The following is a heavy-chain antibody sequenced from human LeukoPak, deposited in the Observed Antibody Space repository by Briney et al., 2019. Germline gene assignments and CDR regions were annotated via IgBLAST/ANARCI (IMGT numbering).Heavy chain of an antibody. Sequence: GGSLRLSCAASGFTFSRYWMHWVRQAPGKGPVWVSRIRSDGSSTDYADSVRGRFTISRDNSRNTLSLQMNSLRAEDTAVYYCARVLPSVTNWFDPWGQGTLVTVSS. D-gene: IGHD3-10*01. CDR2: IRSDGSST. J-gene: IGHJ5*02. V-gene: IGHV3-74*01. CDR1: GFTFSRYW. CDR3: ARVLPSVTNWFDP.